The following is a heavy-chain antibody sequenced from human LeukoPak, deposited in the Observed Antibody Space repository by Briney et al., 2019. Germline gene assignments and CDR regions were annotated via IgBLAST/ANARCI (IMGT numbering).Heavy chain of an antibody. J-gene: IGHJ6*03. CDR2: FYSSTRT. D-gene: IGHD4-17*01. CDR3: ARCMSELDYGDYPYYYYMDV. CDR1: GDSLTSGSRY. Sequence: PSQTLSLTCTVSGDSLTSGSRYWSWVRQPAGKGLEWIGHFYSSTRTTYNPSLESRVTISGDTAKNQFSLKLDSVTAADTAVYFCARCMSELDYGDYPYYYYMDVWGKGTTVTVSS. V-gene: IGHV4-61*09.